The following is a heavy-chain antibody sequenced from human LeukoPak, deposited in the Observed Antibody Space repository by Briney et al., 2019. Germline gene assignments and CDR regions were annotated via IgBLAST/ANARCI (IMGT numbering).Heavy chain of an antibody. CDR2: ISWNSGSI. CDR3: AKGDGYSGYDQYFFDY. V-gene: IGHV3-9*01. Sequence: GRPLRLSCAASGFTFDDYAMHWVRQAPGKGLEWVSGISWNSGSIGYADSVKGRFTISRDNAKNSLYLQMNSLRAEDTALYYCAKGDGYSGYDQYFFDYWGQGTLVTVSS. CDR1: GFTFDDYA. J-gene: IGHJ4*02. D-gene: IGHD5-12*01.